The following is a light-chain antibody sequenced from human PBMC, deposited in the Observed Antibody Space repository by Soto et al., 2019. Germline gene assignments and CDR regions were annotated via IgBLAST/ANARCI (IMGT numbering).Light chain of an antibody. J-gene: IGLJ2*01. Sequence: QSVLTQPASVSGSPGQSITISCTGTSSDVGGYNYVSWYQQHPGKAPKVMIYDVSTRPSGVSNRFSGSNSGNTASLTISGLQAEDEDDYYCSTYTGSSTSVIFGGGTKLTVL. CDR1: SSDVGGYNY. V-gene: IGLV2-14*03. CDR2: DVS. CDR3: STYTGSSTSVI.